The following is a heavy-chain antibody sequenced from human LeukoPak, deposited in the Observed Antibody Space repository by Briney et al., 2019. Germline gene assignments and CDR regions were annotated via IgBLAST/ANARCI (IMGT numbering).Heavy chain of an antibody. D-gene: IGHD6-13*01. J-gene: IGHJ4*02. CDR1: GDSVSSNSAA. Sequence: SQTLSLTRAISGDSVSSNSAAWNWIRQSPSSGLEWLGRTYYRSKWYSDYGVSVRGRITVNPDTSKNQFSLQLNSVTPEDTAVYYCARYTSGWFLDYWGQGTLVTVSS. CDR2: TYYRSKWYS. CDR3: ARYTSGWFLDY. V-gene: IGHV6-1*01.